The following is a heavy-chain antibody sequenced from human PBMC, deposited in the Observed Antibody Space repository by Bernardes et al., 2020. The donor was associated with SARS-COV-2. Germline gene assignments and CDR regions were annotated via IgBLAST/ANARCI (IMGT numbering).Heavy chain of an antibody. J-gene: IGHJ4*02. D-gene: IGHD1-26*01. CDR1: GFTFGSYW. V-gene: IGHV3-74*01. CDR2: INSDGSST. CDR3: AREMPYRGVGATDY. Sequence: GGSLRLSCAASGFTFGSYWMHWVRQAPGKGLVWVSHINSDGSSTTYADSVKGRFTISRDNAKNTLYLQMNSLRAEDTAVYYCAREMPYRGVGATDYWGQGTLVTVSS.